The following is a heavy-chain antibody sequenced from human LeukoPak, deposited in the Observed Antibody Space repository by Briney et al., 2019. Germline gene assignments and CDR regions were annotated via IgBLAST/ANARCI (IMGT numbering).Heavy chain of an antibody. Sequence: GGSLRLSCAASEFTFSRHWMYWVRQAPGKGLEWVANIKQDGSEKYYVDSVKGRFTISRDNAKNSLYLQMNSLRAEDTAVYYCARVTWGYFDYWGQGTLVTVSS. CDR3: ARVTWGYFDY. CDR2: IKQDGSEK. V-gene: IGHV3-7*01. J-gene: IGHJ4*02. D-gene: IGHD3-16*01. CDR1: EFTFSRHW.